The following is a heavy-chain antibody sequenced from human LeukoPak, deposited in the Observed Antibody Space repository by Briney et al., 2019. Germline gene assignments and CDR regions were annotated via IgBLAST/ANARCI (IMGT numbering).Heavy chain of an antibody. CDR2: IYYTGAT. D-gene: IGHD3-3*01. CDR1: GGSISNYY. Sequence: PSETLSLTCTVSGGSISNYYGSWIRQPPGKGLEWLGYIYYTGATTYNPSLKSRLTISVDASKNQFSLKLSSVTAADTAVYYCAREGGFYRPLDYSGQGTLVTVSS. J-gene: IGHJ4*02. CDR3: AREGGFYRPLDY. V-gene: IGHV4-59*13.